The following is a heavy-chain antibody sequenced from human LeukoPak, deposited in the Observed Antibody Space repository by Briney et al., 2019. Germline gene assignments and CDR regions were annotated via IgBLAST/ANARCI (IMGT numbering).Heavy chain of an antibody. CDR2: ISSSGDSL. D-gene: IGHD6-19*01. J-gene: IGHJ4*02. CDR3: AGMAVAGQYNDY. CDR1: GFTFSTYE. V-gene: IGHV3-48*03. Sequence: SGGSLRLSCAASGFTFSTYEMKWVRQAPGKGLEWVSYISSSGDSLYYADSVKGRFTISRDNARNSLYVQMNSLRAEDTAIYYCAGMAVAGQYNDYWGQGTLVTVSS.